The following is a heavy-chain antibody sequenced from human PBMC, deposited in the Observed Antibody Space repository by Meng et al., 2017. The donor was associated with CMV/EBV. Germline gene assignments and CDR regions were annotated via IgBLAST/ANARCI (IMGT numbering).Heavy chain of an antibody. V-gene: IGHV3-66*02. Sequence: GESLKISCAASGFTVSSNYMSWVRQAPGKGLEWVSVIYSGGRSYYADFAQGRFTISRDTSKNTLYLQMNSLRPEDTAVYYCARDIAAAAGSVSWGPRTGVTVSS. J-gene: IGHJ5*02. CDR2: IYSGGRS. CDR3: ARDIAAAAGSVS. D-gene: IGHD6-13*01. CDR1: GFTVSSNY.